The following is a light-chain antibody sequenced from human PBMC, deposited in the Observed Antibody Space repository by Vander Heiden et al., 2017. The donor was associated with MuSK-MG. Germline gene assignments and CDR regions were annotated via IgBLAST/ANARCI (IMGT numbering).Light chain of an antibody. V-gene: IGLV1-40*01. Sequence: QSVLTQPPSVSGAPGQRLTLSCTGSSSNIGAGYDVHWYQQLPRTAPKLLIYGNSNRPAGVPDRFSGSKSGTSASLAITALQAEDDAYYYCPSYDSSLRVVFGGGTKLTVL. CDR2: GNS. CDR3: PSYDSSLRVV. CDR1: SSNIGAGYD. J-gene: IGLJ2*01.